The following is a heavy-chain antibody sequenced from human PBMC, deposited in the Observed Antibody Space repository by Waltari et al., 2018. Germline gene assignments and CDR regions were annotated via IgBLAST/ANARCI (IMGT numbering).Heavy chain of an antibody. CDR1: GGSVSDFY. CDR3: ARDYDQDWFDP. CDR2: IHISGRT. J-gene: IGHJ5*02. D-gene: IGHD3-22*01. V-gene: IGHV4-4*07. Sequence: ESGPGLVRPSETLSLTCTVSGGSVSDFYWTWIRQPAGGGLEWIGRIHISGRTDYHPSLKSRVSMSVDTSKNQFSLKLSSVTAADTAVYYCARDYDQDWFDPWGQGTLVTVSS.